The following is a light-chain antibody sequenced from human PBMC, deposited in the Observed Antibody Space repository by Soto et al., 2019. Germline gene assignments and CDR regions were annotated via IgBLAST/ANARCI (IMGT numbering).Light chain of an antibody. CDR3: VSLTRSTTYV. CDR1: SSDVGGSNH. Sequence: QSVLTQPASVSDSPGQSITISCTGTSSDVGGSNHVSWYQQHRGKPPKLMIYDVTNRPSGVSHRFSGSKSGSTASLIISGLQAEDDADYYFVSLTRSTTYVLGTGTKLTVL. V-gene: IGLV2-14*01. J-gene: IGLJ1*01. CDR2: DVT.